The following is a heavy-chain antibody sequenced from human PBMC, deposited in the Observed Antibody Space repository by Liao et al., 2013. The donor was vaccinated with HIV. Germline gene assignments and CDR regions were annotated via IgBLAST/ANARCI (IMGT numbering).Heavy chain of an antibody. CDR1: GGSISSSSYY. Sequence: QLQLQESGPGLVKPSETLSLTCTVSGGSISSSSYYWGWIRQPPGKGLEWIGSIYYSGSTYYNASLKSRVTISVDTSKNQFSLKLTSVTAADAAIYFCARVAPDYYDSSGYSHFDYWGQGTLVTVSS. V-gene: IGHV4-39*07. J-gene: IGHJ4*02. D-gene: IGHD3-22*01. CDR2: IYYSGST. CDR3: ARVAPDYYDSSGYSHFDY.